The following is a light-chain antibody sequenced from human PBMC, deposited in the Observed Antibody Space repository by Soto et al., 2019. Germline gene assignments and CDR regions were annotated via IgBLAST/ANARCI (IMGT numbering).Light chain of an antibody. V-gene: IGKV3-15*01. CDR2: GAS. J-gene: IGKJ4*01. Sequence: EIVMTQFPATLSVSPGERATLSCRASQSVTSQSVSSNLAWYQQKPGQAPRLLIYGASTRATGIPARFSGSGSGTEFTLTISSLQSEDFAVYYYQQYNNWPPLTFGGGTKVEIK. CDR1: QSVSSN. CDR3: QQYNNWPPLT.